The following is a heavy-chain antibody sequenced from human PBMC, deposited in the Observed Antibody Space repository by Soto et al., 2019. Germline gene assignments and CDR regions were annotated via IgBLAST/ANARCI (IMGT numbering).Heavy chain of an antibody. V-gene: IGHV4-4*07. D-gene: IGHD4-4*01. CDR3: ARDQAYSNDVHYYYYGMDV. Sequence: QVQLQESGPGLVKPSETLSLTCTVSGGSISSYYWSWIRQPAGKGLEWLGRIYTSGSTNYNPSLKSRVTMSVDTSKNQFSLKLSSVTAADTAVYYCARDQAYSNDVHYYYYGMDVWGQGTTVTVSS. J-gene: IGHJ6*02. CDR2: IYTSGST. CDR1: GGSISSYY.